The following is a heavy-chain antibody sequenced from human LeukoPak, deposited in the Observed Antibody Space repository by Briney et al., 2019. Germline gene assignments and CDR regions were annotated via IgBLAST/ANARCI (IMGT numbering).Heavy chain of an antibody. J-gene: IGHJ4*02. CDR2: INHSGST. D-gene: IGHD6-13*01. CDR1: GFTVSSKY. V-gene: IGHV4-34*01. Sequence: GSLRLSCAASGFTVSSKYMSWVRQPPGKGLEWIGEINHSGSTNYNPSLKSRVTISVDTSKNQFSLKLSSVTAADTAVYYCARRALQQLVRWGQGTLVTVSS. CDR3: ARRALQQLVR.